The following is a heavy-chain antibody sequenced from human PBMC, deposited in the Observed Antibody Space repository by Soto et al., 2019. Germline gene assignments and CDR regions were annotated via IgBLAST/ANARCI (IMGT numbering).Heavy chain of an antibody. CDR1: GYSFISYW. CDR2: IYAGDSDG. Sequence: GESLKISCKGSGYSFISYWIAWVRQMPGKGLEWMGIIYAGDSDGTYSPSFQGQVTISADKSISTAYLQWSSLKASDTAMYYCARGIAAVGHWFDPWGQGTLVTVSS. CDR3: ARGIAAVGHWFDP. D-gene: IGHD6-13*01. V-gene: IGHV5-51*01. J-gene: IGHJ5*02.